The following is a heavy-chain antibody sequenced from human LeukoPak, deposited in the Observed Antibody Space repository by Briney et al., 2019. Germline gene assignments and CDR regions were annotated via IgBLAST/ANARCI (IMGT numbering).Heavy chain of an antibody. D-gene: IGHD2-15*01. CDR2: INHSGST. CDR3: ARDIVVVVAATEAFDI. V-gene: IGHV4-34*01. CDR1: GGSFSGYY. J-gene: IGHJ3*02. Sequence: SETLSLTCAVYGGSFSGYYWSWIRQPPGKGREWIGEINHSGSTNYNPSLKSRVTISVDTSKNQFSLKLSSVTAADTAVYYCARDIVVVVAATEAFDIWGQGTMVTVSS.